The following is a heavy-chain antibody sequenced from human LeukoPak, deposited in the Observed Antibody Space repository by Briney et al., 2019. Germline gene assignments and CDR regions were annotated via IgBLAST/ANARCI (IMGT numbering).Heavy chain of an antibody. D-gene: IGHD3-16*01. CDR1: GFTFSSYS. CDR3: ARLGGLGVYDAFDI. CDR2: ISSSSSYI. Sequence: KTGGSLRLSCTASGFTFSSYSMNWVRQAPGKGLEWVSSISSSSSYIYYADSVKGRFTISRDNAKNSLYLQMNSLRAEDTAVYYCARLGGLGVYDAFDIWGQGTMVTVS. V-gene: IGHV3-21*01. J-gene: IGHJ3*02.